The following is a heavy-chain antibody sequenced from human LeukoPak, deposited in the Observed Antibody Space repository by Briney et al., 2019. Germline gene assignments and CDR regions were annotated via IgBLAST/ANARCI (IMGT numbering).Heavy chain of an antibody. CDR2: INAGNGNT. D-gene: IGHD3-10*01. Sequence: ASVKVSCKPTGYTFTSYAMPWVREAPGQKLEWMGWINAGNGNTKYSQEFQGRVTITRDTSASTAYMELSSLRSEDMALYYCARAARAYFYMDVWGKGTTVTVSS. V-gene: IGHV1-3*03. CDR3: ARAARAYFYMDV. CDR1: GYTFTSYA. J-gene: IGHJ6*03.